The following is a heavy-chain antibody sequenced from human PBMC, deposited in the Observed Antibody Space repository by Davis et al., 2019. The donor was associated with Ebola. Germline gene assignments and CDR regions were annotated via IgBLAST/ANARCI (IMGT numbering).Heavy chain of an antibody. J-gene: IGHJ4*02. CDR3: AKDIWFGEF. CDR2: ISYDGSNK. Sequence: PGGSLRLSCAASGFTFSSYGMHWVRQAPGKGLEWVAVISYDGSNKYYADSVKGRFTISRDNSKKTLYLQMNSLRAEDTAVYYCAKDIWFGEFGGQGTLVIVSS. D-gene: IGHD3-10*01. V-gene: IGHV3-30*18. CDR1: GFTFSSYG.